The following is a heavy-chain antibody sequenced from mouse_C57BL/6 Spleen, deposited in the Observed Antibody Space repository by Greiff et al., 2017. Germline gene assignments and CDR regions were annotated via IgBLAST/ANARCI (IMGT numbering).Heavy chain of an antibody. CDR1: GYTFTSYW. Sequence: QVQLKQPGAELVRPGSSVKLSCKASGYTFTSYWMDWVKQRPGQGLEWIGNIYPSDSETHYNQKFKDKATLTVDKSSSTAYMQLSSLTSEDSAVYFCARGNYYGSSYDDYWGQGTTLTVSS. CDR3: ARGNYYGSSYDDY. CDR2: IYPSDSET. D-gene: IGHD1-1*01. V-gene: IGHV1-61*01. J-gene: IGHJ2*01.